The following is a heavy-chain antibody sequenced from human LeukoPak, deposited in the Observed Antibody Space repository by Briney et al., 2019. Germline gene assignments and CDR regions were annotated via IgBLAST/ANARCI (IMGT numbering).Heavy chain of an antibody. J-gene: IGHJ4*02. CDR3: AKDVYNWNFYFDY. CDR2: ISASGYST. Sequence: GGSLRLSCAASGFTFSSYAMSWVRQAPGKGLEWVSAISASGYSTYYADSVKGRFTISRDNSKKTLHLQMNSLRAEDTAIFYCAKDVYNWNFYFDYWGQGTLVTVSS. V-gene: IGHV3-23*01. D-gene: IGHD1-7*01. CDR1: GFTFSSYA.